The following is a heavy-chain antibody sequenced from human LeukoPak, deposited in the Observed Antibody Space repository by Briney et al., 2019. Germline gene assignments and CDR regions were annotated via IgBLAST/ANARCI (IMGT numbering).Heavy chain of an antibody. D-gene: IGHD4-17*01. V-gene: IGHV1-46*01. CDR2: INPSGGST. J-gene: IGHJ5*01. CDR3: ARDFRRLAHFYGDLVSWFHP. CDR1: GYTFTSYY. Sequence: GASVKVSCKASGYTFTSYYMHWVRQAPGQGLEWMGIINPSGGSTSYAQKFQGRVTMTRDTSTSTVYMELSSLRSEDTAVYYCARDFRRLAHFYGDLVSWFHPWGQGTLVTVSS.